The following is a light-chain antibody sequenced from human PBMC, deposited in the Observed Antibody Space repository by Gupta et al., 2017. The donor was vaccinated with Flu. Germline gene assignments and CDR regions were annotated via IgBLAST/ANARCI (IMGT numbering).Light chain of an antibody. CDR3: NSRDSSGNHPV. CDR2: GKN. Sequence: SSELTQDPAVSVALGQTVRITCQGDSLRSYYASWYQQKPGQAPVLVIYGKNNRPSGIPDRFSGSSSGNTASLTIPGAQAEDEADYYCNSRDSSGNHPVFGTGTKVTVL. V-gene: IGLV3-19*01. J-gene: IGLJ1*01. CDR1: SLRSYY.